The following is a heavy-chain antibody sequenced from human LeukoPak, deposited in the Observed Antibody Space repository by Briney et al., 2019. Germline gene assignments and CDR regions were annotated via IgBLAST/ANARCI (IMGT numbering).Heavy chain of an antibody. J-gene: IGHJ4*02. CDR2: VCASGRCT. CDR3: ARARPYYYDTDELDY. D-gene: IGHD3-22*01. CDR1: GFTFSADA. V-gene: IGHV3-23*01. Sequence: GGSLRLSCEASGFTFSADAMSWVRQAAGKGLEWVSGVCASGRCTFYAPSVRGRFTISRDNYNNMLFLQMNSLRAEDTAVYYCARARPYYYDTDELDYWGQGTLVTVSS.